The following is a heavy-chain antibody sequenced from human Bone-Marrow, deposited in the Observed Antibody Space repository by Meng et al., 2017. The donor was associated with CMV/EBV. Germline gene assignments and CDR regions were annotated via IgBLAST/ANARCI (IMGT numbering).Heavy chain of an antibody. J-gene: IGHJ4*02. V-gene: IGHV3-21*04. CDR1: GFIFSSYS. Sequence: GESLKISCAASGFIFSSYSMNWVRQAPGKGLEWVSSISSSSSYIYYADSVKGRFTISRDNAKNSLYLQMYSLRTEDTALYYCAKGSGSGYYDASLDYWGQGTLVTVSS. D-gene: IGHD3-22*01. CDR3: AKGSGSGYYDASLDY. CDR2: ISSSSSYI.